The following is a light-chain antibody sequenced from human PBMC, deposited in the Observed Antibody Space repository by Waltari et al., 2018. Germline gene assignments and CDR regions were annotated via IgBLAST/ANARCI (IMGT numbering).Light chain of an antibody. CDR1: SLSRYY. CDR2: GPD. V-gene: IGLV3-19*01. CDR3: HSRETFSTRL. J-gene: IGLJ2*01. Sequence: SSDLTQDTSLSVALGQTVRITCQGDSLSRYYSSWYQQRPGQAPILVLYGPDNRHSGIPDRFSGSTAGNTASLTITGAQAEDEADYYCHSRETFSTRLFGGGTRLTV.